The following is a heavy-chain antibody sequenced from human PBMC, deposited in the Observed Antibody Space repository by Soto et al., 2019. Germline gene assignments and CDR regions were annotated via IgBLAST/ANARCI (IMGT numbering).Heavy chain of an antibody. CDR1: GFTFDSYA. D-gene: IGHD6-19*01. CDR3: VKDIHEQWLVSHFEY. V-gene: IGHV3-9*01. J-gene: IGHJ4*02. Sequence: EVQLVESGGGLVQPGRSLRLSCVASGFTFDSYAMHWVRQAPGKGLEWVSGSSWNSGSIGYEDSVKGRFTISRDNAQNSLSLEMNSLRVEDTAFYYCVKDIHEQWLVSHFEYWGQGALVTVSS. CDR2: SSWNSGSI.